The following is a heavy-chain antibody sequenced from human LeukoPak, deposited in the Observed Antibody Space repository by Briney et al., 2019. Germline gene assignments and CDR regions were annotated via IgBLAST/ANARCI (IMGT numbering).Heavy chain of an antibody. Sequence: PGGSLRLSCAASGFTFSSYEMNWVRQAPGKGLEWVSGIRASGRTTDYADSVKGRFTISRDASKNTLHLQMNSLRAEDTAVYYCAKDLDVSGLYGGIDFWGQGTLVTVSS. CDR1: GFTFSSYE. D-gene: IGHD3-16*01. CDR3: AKDLDVSGLYGGIDF. V-gene: IGHV3-23*01. J-gene: IGHJ4*02. CDR2: IRASGRTT.